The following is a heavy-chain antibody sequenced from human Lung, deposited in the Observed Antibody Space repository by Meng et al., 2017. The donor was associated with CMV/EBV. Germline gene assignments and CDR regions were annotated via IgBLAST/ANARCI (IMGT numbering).Heavy chain of an antibody. D-gene: IGHD2-2*01. CDR2: IIPIFGTA. Sequence: SXXVSCKASGGTFSSYAISWVRQAPGQGLEWMGGIIPIFGTANYAQKFQGRVTITTDESTSTAYMELSSLRSEDTAVYYCARMDCSSTSCLRDYYYYGMDVWGQGTAVTVSS. J-gene: IGHJ6*02. CDR3: ARMDCSSTSCLRDYYYYGMDV. CDR1: GGTFSSYA. V-gene: IGHV1-69*05.